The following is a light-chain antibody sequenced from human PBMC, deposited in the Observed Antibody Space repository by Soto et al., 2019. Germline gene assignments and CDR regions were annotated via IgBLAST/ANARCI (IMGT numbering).Light chain of an antibody. CDR2: GAS. CDR3: QQYNNWPWT. J-gene: IGKJ1*01. CDR1: QSVSNNY. V-gene: IGKV3-20*01. Sequence: EIVLTQSPGTLSLSPGEGATLSCRASQSVSNNYLAWYQQKPGQAPRLLISGASSRATGIPDRFSGSGSGTDFTLTISRLESEDFAVYYYQQYNNWPWTFGQGTKVEIK.